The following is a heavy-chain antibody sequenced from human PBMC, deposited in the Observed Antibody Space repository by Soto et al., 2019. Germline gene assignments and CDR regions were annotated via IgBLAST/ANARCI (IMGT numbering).Heavy chain of an antibody. CDR3: AKVSIVGVPAATRHHDAFDI. CDR1: GFTFSSYA. J-gene: IGHJ3*02. V-gene: IGHV3-23*01. D-gene: IGHD2-2*01. CDR2: ISGSGGST. Sequence: GGSLRLSCAASGFTFSSYAMSWVRQAPGKGLEWVSAISGSGGSTYYADSVKGRFTISRDNSKNTLYLQMNSLRAEDTAVYYCAKVSIVGVPAATRHHDAFDIWGQGTIVTVSS.